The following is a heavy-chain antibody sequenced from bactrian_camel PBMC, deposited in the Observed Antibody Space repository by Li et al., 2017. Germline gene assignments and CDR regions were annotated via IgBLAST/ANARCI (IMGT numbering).Heavy chain of an antibody. CDR3: AANTIGWVRSLSSHDYKY. CDR2: LDKTGIT. V-gene: IGHV3S55*01. Sequence: HVQLVESGGGSVQAGGSLRLSCAGSTDTYGVFDMAWFRQAPGEEREGVAALDKTGITRYSDSVKGRFTIAKDRDKNILFLQMNSLKPEDTAMYYCAANTIGWVRSLSSHDYKYWGQGTQVTVS. CDR1: TDTYGVFD. D-gene: IGHD5*01. J-gene: IGHJ4*01.